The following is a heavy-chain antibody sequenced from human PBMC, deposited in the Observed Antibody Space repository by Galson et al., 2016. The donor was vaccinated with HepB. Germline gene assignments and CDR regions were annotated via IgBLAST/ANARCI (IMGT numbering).Heavy chain of an antibody. J-gene: IGHJ3*02. Sequence: QSGAEVKKPGESLRISCKGSGYSFTNYWIIWVRQMPGKGLEWMGRFDPSDSYTNYSPSFQGHVTISADKSISTAYLQWSSLKASDTAMYYCARHLAGILKVPFDIWGQGTMVTVSS. CDR1: GYSFTNYW. CDR3: ARHLAGILKVPFDI. D-gene: IGHD6-19*01. CDR2: FDPSDSYT. V-gene: IGHV5-10-1*01.